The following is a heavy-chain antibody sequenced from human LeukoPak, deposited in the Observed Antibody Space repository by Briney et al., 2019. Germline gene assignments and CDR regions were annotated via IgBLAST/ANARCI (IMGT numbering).Heavy chain of an antibody. D-gene: IGHD2-2*01. CDR3: ARAAPLGYCSSTSCYGVDY. Sequence: SGTLSLTCAVYGGSFSGYYWSWIRQPPGKGLEWIGEINHSGSTNYNPSLKSRVTISVDTSKNQFSLKLSSVTAADTAVYHCARAAPLGYCSSTSCYGVDYWGQGTLVTVSS. CDR2: INHSGST. J-gene: IGHJ4*02. CDR1: GGSFSGYY. V-gene: IGHV4-34*01.